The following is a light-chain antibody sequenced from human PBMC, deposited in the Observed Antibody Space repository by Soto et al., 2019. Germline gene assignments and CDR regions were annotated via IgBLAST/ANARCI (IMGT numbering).Light chain of an antibody. CDR3: KSYAGSNTYV. CDR1: KNDIGVYDF. J-gene: IGLJ1*01. CDR2: EVV. Sequence: QSVLTQPPSASGSPGQSVTISCSGTKNDIGVYDFVSWYQHHPGKAPRLIIYEVVQRPSGVPDRFSGSKSGNTASLTVSGIQAADEADYFRKSYAGSNTYVFGSGAKLTVL. V-gene: IGLV2-8*01.